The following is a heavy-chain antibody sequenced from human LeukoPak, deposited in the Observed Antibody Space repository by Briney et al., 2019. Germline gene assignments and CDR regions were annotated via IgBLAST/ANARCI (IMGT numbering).Heavy chain of an antibody. V-gene: IGHV1-18*01. CDR1: GYTLTNYG. Sequence: ASVKVSCKASGYTLTNYGISWVRQAPGQGLEWMGWISGYNGNTKYAQKLQGRVTMTTDTSTNTAYMELRSLRSEDTAVYYCARVHNEGSHYVYWGQGTLVTVSS. CDR3: ARVHNEGSHYVY. D-gene: IGHD1-26*01. J-gene: IGHJ4*02. CDR2: ISGYNGNT.